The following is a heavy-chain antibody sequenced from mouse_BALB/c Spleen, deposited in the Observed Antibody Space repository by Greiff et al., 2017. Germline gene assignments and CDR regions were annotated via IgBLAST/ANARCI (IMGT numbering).Heavy chain of an antibody. CDR1: GYTFTSYT. J-gene: IGHJ3*01. Sequence: QVQLQQSGAELARPGASVKMSCKASGYTFTSYTMHWVKQRPGQGLEWIGYINPSSGYTNYNQKFKDKATLTADKSSSTAYMQLSSLTSEDSAVYYCASPSMITTMCLAYWGQGTLVTVSA. V-gene: IGHV1-4*01. D-gene: IGHD2-4*01. CDR3: ASPSMITTMCLAY. CDR2: INPSSGYT.